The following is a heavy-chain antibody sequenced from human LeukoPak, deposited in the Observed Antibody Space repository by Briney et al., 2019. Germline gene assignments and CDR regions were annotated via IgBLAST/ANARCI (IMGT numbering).Heavy chain of an antibody. CDR3: ARAAMVAATNWFDP. J-gene: IGHJ5*02. Sequence: RASVKVSCKASGYTFTSYGISWVRQAPGQGLEWMGWISAYNGNTNYAQKLQGRVTMTTDTSTSTAYMELRSLRSDDTAVYYCARAAMVAATNWFDPWGQGTLVTVSS. CDR1: GYTFTSYG. D-gene: IGHD2-15*01. CDR2: ISAYNGNT. V-gene: IGHV1-18*01.